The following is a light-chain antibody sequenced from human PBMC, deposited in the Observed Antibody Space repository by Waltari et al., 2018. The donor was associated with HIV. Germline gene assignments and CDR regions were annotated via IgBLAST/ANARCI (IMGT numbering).Light chain of an antibody. J-gene: IGLJ2*01. V-gene: IGLV3-25*03. CDR1: ALPQLF. CDR3: QSSDTSGTY. Sequence: FELTQPHSMSVSPGQTARITCSGDALPQLFAYWFQQKSGQAPVLLIFKDTERQTGIPARFSGSSSGTVATLTISGVRAEDEADYYCQSSDTSGTYFGGGTKLTVL. CDR2: KDT.